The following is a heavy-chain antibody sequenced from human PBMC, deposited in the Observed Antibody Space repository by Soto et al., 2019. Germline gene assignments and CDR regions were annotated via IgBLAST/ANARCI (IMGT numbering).Heavy chain of an antibody. Sequence: GGSLRLSCAASGFTFSSYEMNWVRQAPGKGLELVSYISSSGSTIYYADSVKGRFTISRDNAKNSLYLQMNSLRAEDTAVYYCASLSWNEFDYWGQGTLVTVSS. CDR3: ASLSWNEFDY. CDR2: ISSSGSTI. V-gene: IGHV3-48*03. CDR1: GFTFSSYE. J-gene: IGHJ4*02. D-gene: IGHD1-1*01.